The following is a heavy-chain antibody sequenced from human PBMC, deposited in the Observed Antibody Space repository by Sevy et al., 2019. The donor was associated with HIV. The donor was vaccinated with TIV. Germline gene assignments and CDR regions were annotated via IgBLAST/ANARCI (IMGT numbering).Heavy chain of an antibody. V-gene: IGHV3-7*01. CDR3: XXXXXXXXXDAFDT. CDR1: GFSFSRYW. CDR2: IKQDGSEK. J-gene: IGHJ3*02. Sequence: GGSLRLSCEASGFSFSRYWMSWVRQTPEKGLEWVANIKQDGSEKTYVDSVKGRFSISRDNAKNSLYLEMNSLRAEDXXXXXXXXXXXXXXXDAFDTWXXGTMVTV.